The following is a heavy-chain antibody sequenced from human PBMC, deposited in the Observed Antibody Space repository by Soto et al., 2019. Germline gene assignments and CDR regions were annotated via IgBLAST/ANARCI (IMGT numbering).Heavy chain of an antibody. V-gene: IGHV3-48*02. CDR2: ISGSGDTT. J-gene: IGHJ4*02. CDR1: GFRVSDQS. Sequence: VQLVECGGGLVSPGGSLTLSWVGAGFRVSDQSMHWVRRAPGPGLKWLSDISGSGDTTHYAESVRGRFTVSRDNAKNSVLLRMDSLKDDDTAMYYCARFPKGSVVTAWGQGTLVTVSS. CDR3: ARFPKGSVVTA. D-gene: IGHD2-21*02.